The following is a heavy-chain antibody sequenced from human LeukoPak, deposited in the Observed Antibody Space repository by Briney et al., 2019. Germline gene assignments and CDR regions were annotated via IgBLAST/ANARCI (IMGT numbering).Heavy chain of an antibody. CDR1: GYTFTRYD. D-gene: IGHD6-13*01. Sequence: ASVKVSCKASGYTFTRYDINWVRQATGQGLEWMGWMNPNSGNTGYAQKFQGRVTMTRNTSISTDYMELSSLTSEDTAVYYCPRGQVYSSSWGDYYYGMDVWGQGTTVTVSS. CDR2: MNPNSGNT. V-gene: IGHV1-8*01. CDR3: PRGQVYSSSWGDYYYGMDV. J-gene: IGHJ6*02.